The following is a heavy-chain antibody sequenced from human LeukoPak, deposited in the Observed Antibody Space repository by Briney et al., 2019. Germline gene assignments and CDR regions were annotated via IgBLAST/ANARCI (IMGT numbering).Heavy chain of an antibody. CDR2: IKQDGIEK. Sequence: GGSLRLSCAASGFTFSNFWMTWIRQAPGKGLEWVANIKQDGIEKYYADSVGGRFTVSRANTKNTMFLQMDSLRVEDTAVYYCARGSSGYYCDHFQTWGQGSLVTVSS. J-gene: IGHJ1*01. V-gene: IGHV3-7*01. D-gene: IGHD3-22*01. CDR3: ARGSSGYYCDHFQT. CDR1: GFTFSNFW.